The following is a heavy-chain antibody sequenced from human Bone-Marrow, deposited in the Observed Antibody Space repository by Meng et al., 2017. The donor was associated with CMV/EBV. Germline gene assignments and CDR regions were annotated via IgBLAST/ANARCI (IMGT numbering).Heavy chain of an antibody. CDR2: IYWNDDK. Sequence: SCPTLVKPTQTLTLTCTFSGFSLSTGGAGVGWIRQPPGKALEWLALIYWNDDKRYSPSLKRRLTITKDTSRNQVVLTMTNMDPVDTATYYCAHKYDFWNGYTYWGHGTLVTVSS. D-gene: IGHD3-3*01. J-gene: IGHJ4*01. CDR1: GFSLSTGGAG. CDR3: AHKYDFWNGYTY. V-gene: IGHV2-5*01.